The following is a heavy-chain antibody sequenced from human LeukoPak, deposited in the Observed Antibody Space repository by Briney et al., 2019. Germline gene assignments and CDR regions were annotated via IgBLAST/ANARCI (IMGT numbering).Heavy chain of an antibody. CDR1: GFIFSNYG. J-gene: IGHJ3*02. CDR3: AKARRYSSYDAFDM. CDR2: IRYDGSNK. Sequence: GGSLRLSCAASGFIFSNYGMHWVRQTPGKGLEWVAFIRYDGSNKYYGDSVKGRFTISRDNSKNTLYLQMNSLRAEDTALYYCAKARRYSSYDAFDMWGQGTMVTVSS. V-gene: IGHV3-30*02. D-gene: IGHD6-13*01.